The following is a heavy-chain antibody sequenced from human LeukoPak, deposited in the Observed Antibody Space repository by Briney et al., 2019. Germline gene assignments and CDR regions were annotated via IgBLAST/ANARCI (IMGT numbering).Heavy chain of an antibody. D-gene: IGHD2-2*01. V-gene: IGHV1-2*02. CDR1: GYTFTGYY. Sequence: ASVKVSCKASGYTFTGYYMHWVRQAPGQGLEWMGWINPNSGDTNYAQKFKGRVTMTRDTSISTAYMELSRLRSDDTAVYYCARDWYQKAFDIWGQGTMVTVSS. J-gene: IGHJ3*02. CDR2: INPNSGDT. CDR3: ARDWYQKAFDI.